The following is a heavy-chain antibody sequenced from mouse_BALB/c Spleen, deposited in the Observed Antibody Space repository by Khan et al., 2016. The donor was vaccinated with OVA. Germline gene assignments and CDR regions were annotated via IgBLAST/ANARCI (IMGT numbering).Heavy chain of an antibody. D-gene: IGHD2-1*01. J-gene: IGHJ1*01. CDR3: ARNFGNYVEYFDV. V-gene: IGHV2-9*02. Sequence: QVQLKQSGPDLVAPSQSLSITCTVSGFSLTSYGVHWVRQPPGKGLEWLGVIWAGGSTNYNSALMSRLSISKDNSKSQVFLKMNSLQIDDTVMYYCARNFGNYVEYFDVWGAGTTVTVSS. CDR1: GFSLTSYG. CDR2: IWAGGST.